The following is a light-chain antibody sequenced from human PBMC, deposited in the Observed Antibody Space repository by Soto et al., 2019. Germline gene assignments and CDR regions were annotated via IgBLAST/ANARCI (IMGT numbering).Light chain of an antibody. Sequence: EIVMTQSPATLSVSPGERATLSCRASQSVSSNLAWYQQKPGQAPRLLIYGASTRATGIPARFSGSGSGTEFTLTISSLQSEDFAVYYCQQYNNWPPKTFGQGT. CDR1: QSVSSN. CDR2: GAS. V-gene: IGKV3-15*01. J-gene: IGKJ1*01. CDR3: QQYNNWPPKT.